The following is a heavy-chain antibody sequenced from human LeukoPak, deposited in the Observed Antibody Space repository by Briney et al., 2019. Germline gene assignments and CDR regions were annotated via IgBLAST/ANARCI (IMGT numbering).Heavy chain of an antibody. V-gene: IGHV3-23*01. Sequence: GGSLRLSCTASGFTFMTYTMTWVRQAPGKGLEWVSSISGSASSTWYADSVKGRVTISRDNSKNTLYLQMNSLRAEDTALYYCARDYGDYHEYFQHWGQGTLVTVSS. D-gene: IGHD4-17*01. J-gene: IGHJ1*01. CDR1: GFTFMTYT. CDR2: ISGSASST. CDR3: ARDYGDYHEYFQH.